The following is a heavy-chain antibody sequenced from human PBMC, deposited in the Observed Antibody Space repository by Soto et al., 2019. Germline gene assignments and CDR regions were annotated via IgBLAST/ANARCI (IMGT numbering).Heavy chain of an antibody. CDR3: ARVIMIFGVANLGSYFDY. CDR2: ISPSNGQT. V-gene: IGHV1-18*01. J-gene: IGHJ4*02. Sequence: QVQLVQSGTEVKKPGASVKVSCKASGYTFSNFGLSWVRQAPGQGLEWMGSISPSNGQTIYAQNFHGRVTMTTDTSTATAHMELRSLISDDTAVYYCARVIMIFGVANLGSYFDYWGQGTRVTVSA. CDR1: GYTFSNFG. D-gene: IGHD3-3*01.